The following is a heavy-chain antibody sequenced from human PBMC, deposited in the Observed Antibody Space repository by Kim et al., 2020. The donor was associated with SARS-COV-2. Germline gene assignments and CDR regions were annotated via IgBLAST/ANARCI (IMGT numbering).Heavy chain of an antibody. Sequence: GNTNYAQKLQGRVTMPTDTSTSTAYMELRSLRSDDTAVYYCARGLLDIDYWGQGTLVTVSS. V-gene: IGHV1-18*01. D-gene: IGHD2-21*01. CDR3: ARGLLDIDY. CDR2: GNT. J-gene: IGHJ4*02.